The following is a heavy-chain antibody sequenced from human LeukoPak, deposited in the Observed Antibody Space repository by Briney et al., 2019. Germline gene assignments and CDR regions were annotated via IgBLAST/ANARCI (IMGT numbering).Heavy chain of an antibody. V-gene: IGHV4-59*01. CDR2: VYYSGST. Sequence: SETLSLTCTVSGGSISSYYWSWIRQPPGKGLEWIGYVYYSGSTNYDPSLKSRVTISVDTSKNQFSLKLSSVTAADTAVYYCARVFSYPLRAPFDPWGQGTLVTVSS. CDR3: ARVFSYPLRAPFDP. D-gene: IGHD3-3*01. CDR1: GGSISSYY. J-gene: IGHJ5*02.